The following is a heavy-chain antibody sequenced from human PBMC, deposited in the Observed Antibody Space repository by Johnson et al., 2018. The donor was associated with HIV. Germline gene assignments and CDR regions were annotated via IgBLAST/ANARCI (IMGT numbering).Heavy chain of an antibody. CDR3: ARDHRAYCGGDCYSDAFDI. Sequence: EVQLVESGGGLVQPGGSLRLSCAASGFTVSRNYMSWVRQAPGKGLEWVSVIYSGGSTYYADYVKGRFTISRDNSKNTLYLQMNSLRAEDTAVYYCARDHRAYCGGDCYSDAFDIWGQGTMVTVSS. CDR2: IYSGGST. J-gene: IGHJ3*02. CDR1: GFTVSRNY. D-gene: IGHD2-21*02. V-gene: IGHV3-66*01.